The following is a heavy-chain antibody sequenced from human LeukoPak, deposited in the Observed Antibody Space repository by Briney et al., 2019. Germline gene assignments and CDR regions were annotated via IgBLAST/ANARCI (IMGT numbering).Heavy chain of an antibody. Sequence: SETLSLTCTVSGGSISGYFSSWIRQPAGKGLEWIGRIHDNGGSNHNPSLKSRVTMALDTSGNQVSLKLTSVTAADTAVYYCARAPSGCGGTCPSDHWGPGTLVTVSS. CDR2: IHDNGGS. J-gene: IGHJ4*02. CDR1: GGSISGYF. CDR3: ARAPSGCGGTCPSDH. V-gene: IGHV4-4*07. D-gene: IGHD2-15*01.